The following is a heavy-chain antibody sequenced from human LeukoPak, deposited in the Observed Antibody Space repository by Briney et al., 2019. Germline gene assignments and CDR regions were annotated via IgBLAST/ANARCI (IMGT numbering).Heavy chain of an antibody. CDR1: GYTFTSYG. Sequence: GASVKVSCKASGYTFTSYGISWVRQAPGQGLEWMGWISAYNGNTNYAQKFQGRVTMTRDTSISTAYMELSRLRSDDTAVYYCAREGGRSPLYSSSASFDYWGQGTLVTVSS. D-gene: IGHD6-13*01. CDR3: AREGGRSPLYSSSASFDY. CDR2: ISAYNGNT. J-gene: IGHJ4*02. V-gene: IGHV1-18*01.